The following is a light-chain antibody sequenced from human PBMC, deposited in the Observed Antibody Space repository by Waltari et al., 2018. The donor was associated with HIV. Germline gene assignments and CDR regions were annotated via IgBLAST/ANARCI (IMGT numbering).Light chain of an antibody. CDR2: RNN. CDR3: AAWDDSLSGLV. CDR1: SSHIGSNY. Sequence: QSVVTQPPSASGTPGQRVTISCSGSSSHIGSNYVYWYQQLPGTAPKLRIFRNNQRPSGVPDRFSGSKSGTSASLAISGLRSEDEANYYCAAWDDSLSGLVFGGGTKLTVL. V-gene: IGLV1-47*01. J-gene: IGLJ3*02.